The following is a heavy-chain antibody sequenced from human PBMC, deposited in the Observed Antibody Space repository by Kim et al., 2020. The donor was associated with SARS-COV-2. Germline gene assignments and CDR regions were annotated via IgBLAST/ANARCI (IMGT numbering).Heavy chain of an antibody. V-gene: IGHV3-11*03. D-gene: IGHD2-2*02. CDR1: GFTFSEYY. CDR2: ISGSSGST. CDR3: SRSGLYRDFDY. Sequence: GGSLRLSCAASGFTFSEYYMSWIRQAPGKGLEWLSHISGSSGSTIYADSVRGRVTISRDNAKRSLYLLLNSLRAEDTALDYCSRSGLYRDFDYWGQGTLV. J-gene: IGHJ4*02.